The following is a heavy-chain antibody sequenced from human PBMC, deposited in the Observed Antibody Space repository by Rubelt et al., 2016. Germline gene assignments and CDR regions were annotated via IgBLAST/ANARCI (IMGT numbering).Heavy chain of an antibody. J-gene: IGHJ6*02. Sequence: QVQLVQSGAEVKKPGSSVKVSCKASGGTFSSYAISWVRQAPGPGLEWMGRIIHILGIANYAQKFKGRVTSTADKSPGTASMGLSSLRSEDTAVYYCARQRLVRGVMYYGMDVWGQGTTVTVSS. V-gene: IGHV1-69*04. CDR2: IIHILGIA. CDR1: GGTFSSYA. D-gene: IGHD3-10*01. CDR3: ARQRLVRGVMYYGMDV.